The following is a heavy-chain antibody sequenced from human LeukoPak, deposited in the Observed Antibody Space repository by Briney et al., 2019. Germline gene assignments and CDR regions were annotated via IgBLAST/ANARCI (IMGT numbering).Heavy chain of an antibody. CDR2: INGRGDNT. D-gene: IGHD2/OR15-2a*01. CDR3: AKDRVSPGFNWFDP. CDR1: GVIISSYA. V-gene: IGHV3-23*01. Sequence: GGSLRLSCAASGVIISSYAMSWVRQAPGKGLEGASAINGRGDNTYYADFVKGRFAISRDNSKSTVYLQMNSLRTEDTAVYYCAKDRVSPGFNWFDPWGQGTLVTVSS. J-gene: IGHJ5*02.